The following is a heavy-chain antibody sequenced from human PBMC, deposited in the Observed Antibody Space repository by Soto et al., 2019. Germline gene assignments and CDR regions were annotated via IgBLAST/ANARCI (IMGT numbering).Heavy chain of an antibody. J-gene: IGHJ6*02. D-gene: IGHD3-10*01. CDR2: ILNDGSNR. CDR1: EFTFSNNG. CDR3: ARDDEYSGNGMDV. Sequence: QVQLVESGGGVVQPGRSLGLSCAASEFTFSNNGMHWARQAPGKGLEWVAVILNDGSNRYHADSVKDRFTISRDNSKNTLYFQMNSLRAEDTAVYYCARDDEYSGNGMDVWGQGTTVTVS. V-gene: IGHV3-33*01.